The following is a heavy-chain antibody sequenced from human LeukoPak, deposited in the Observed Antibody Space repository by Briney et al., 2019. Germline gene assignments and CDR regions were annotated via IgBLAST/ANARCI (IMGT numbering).Heavy chain of an antibody. CDR1: GGSISSGGYY. D-gene: IGHD1-26*01. J-gene: IGHJ4*02. V-gene: IGHV4-31*11. Sequence: SETLSLTCAASGGSISSGGYYWSWIRQHPGKGLEWIGYIYYSGSTYYNPSLKSRVTISVDTSKNQFSLKLSSVTAADTAVYYCASTTYYSGSYRPNFDYWGQGTLVTVSS. CDR3: ASTTYYSGSYRPNFDY. CDR2: IYYSGST.